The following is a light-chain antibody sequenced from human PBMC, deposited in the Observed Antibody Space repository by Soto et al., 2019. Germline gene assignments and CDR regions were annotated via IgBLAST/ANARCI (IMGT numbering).Light chain of an antibody. J-gene: IGKJ4*01. CDR3: QQRSNWPH. CDR2: GAS. CDR1: QSVSSH. V-gene: IGKV3-15*01. Sequence: VVTQSPATLSVSKGERATLSCRASQSVSSHVACYQQIPGQSPRLLIYGASTRATGIPVRFSGSESGTEFTLTISSLQSEDFAVYYCQQRSNWPHFGGRTKAAI.